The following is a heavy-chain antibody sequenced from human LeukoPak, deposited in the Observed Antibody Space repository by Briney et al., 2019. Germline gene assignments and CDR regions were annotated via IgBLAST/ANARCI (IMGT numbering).Heavy chain of an antibody. Sequence: SETLSLTCSVSGGSMNSYYWSWIRQPAGKGLEWLGRIYASGSTSYNPSLEGRVTVSIDTSKTQFSLKLRSVTAADTAVCYCARADRAPGWFDPWGQGTLVTVSS. V-gene: IGHV4-4*07. D-gene: IGHD3-10*01. CDR3: ARADRAPGWFDP. J-gene: IGHJ5*02. CDR1: GGSMNSYY. CDR2: IYASGST.